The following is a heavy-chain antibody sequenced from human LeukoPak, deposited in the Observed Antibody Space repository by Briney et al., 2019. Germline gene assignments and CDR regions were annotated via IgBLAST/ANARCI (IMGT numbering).Heavy chain of an antibody. CDR2: ISSSSYI. J-gene: IGHJ4*02. V-gene: IGHV3-21*01. Sequence: GGSLRLSCAASGFTFSSYSMNWVRQAPGKGLEWVSSISSSSYIYYADSVKGRFTISRDNAKNSLYLQMNSLRAEDTAVYYCARDPRVYGSGYYWGQGTLVTVSS. CDR1: GFTFSSYS. CDR3: ARDPRVYGSGYY. D-gene: IGHD3-10*01.